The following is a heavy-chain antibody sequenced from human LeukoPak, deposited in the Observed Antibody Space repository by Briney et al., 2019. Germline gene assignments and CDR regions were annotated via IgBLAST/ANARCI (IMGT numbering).Heavy chain of an antibody. CDR1: GGSISSSSYY. Sequence: SETLSLTCTVSGGSISSSSYYWDWIRQSPGKGLEWIGSIYYDGSTYYNPSLKSRVTISVDTSKDQFSLKLNSVTAADTAVYYCARGRGSSWYYFDSWGQGTLVTVSS. J-gene: IGHJ4*02. D-gene: IGHD6-13*01. CDR3: ARGRGSSWYYFDS. CDR2: IYYDGST. V-gene: IGHV4-39*01.